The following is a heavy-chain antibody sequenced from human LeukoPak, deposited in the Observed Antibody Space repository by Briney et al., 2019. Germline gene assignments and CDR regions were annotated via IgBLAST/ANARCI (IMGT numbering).Heavy chain of an antibody. V-gene: IGHV1-69*04. J-gene: IGHJ6*03. CDR3: ARYYYGSGDYYYMDV. CDR2: IIPILGIA. D-gene: IGHD3-10*01. Sequence: ASVKVSCKASGGTFSSYAISWVRQAPGQGLEWMGRIIPILGIANYAQKFQGRVTITADKSTSTAYMELSSLRSEDTAVYYCARYYYGSGDYYYMDVWGKGTTVTVSS. CDR1: GGTFSSYA.